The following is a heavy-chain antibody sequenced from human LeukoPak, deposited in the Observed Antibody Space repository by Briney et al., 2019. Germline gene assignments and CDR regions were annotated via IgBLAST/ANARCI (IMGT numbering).Heavy chain of an antibody. Sequence: PGGSLRLSCAASGFTFSSYGMHWVRQAPGKGLEWVAFIRYDGSNKYYADSVKGRFTISRDNSKNTLYLQMNSLRAEDTAVYYCAKDGLAYCGGDCSDAFDIWGQGTMVTVSS. J-gene: IGHJ3*02. CDR1: GFTFSSYG. CDR3: AKDGLAYCGGDCSDAFDI. V-gene: IGHV3-30*02. CDR2: IRYDGSNK. D-gene: IGHD2-21*01.